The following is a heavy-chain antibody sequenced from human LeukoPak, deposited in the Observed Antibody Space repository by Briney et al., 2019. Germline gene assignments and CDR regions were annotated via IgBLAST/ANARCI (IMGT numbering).Heavy chain of an antibody. CDR2: IIPIFGTA. CDR1: GGTFSSYA. Sequence: SVKVSCKASGGTFSSYAISWVRQAPGQGLEWMGGIIPIFGTANYAQKFQGRVTITAGESTSTAYMELSSLRSEDTAVYYCARGGSIYSGNTERLDYWGQGTLVTVSS. J-gene: IGHJ4*02. V-gene: IGHV1-69*13. CDR3: ARGGSIYSGNTERLDY. D-gene: IGHD1-26*01.